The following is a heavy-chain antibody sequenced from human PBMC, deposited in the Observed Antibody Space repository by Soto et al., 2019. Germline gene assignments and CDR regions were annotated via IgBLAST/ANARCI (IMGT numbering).Heavy chain of an antibody. D-gene: IGHD3-16*02. V-gene: IGHV1-24*01. CDR2: FDPEDGET. J-gene: IGHJ3*02. CDR3: ATPSLYDYIWGSYRYGLYAFDI. Sequence: ASVKVSCKVSGYTLTELSMHWVRQAPGKGLEWMGGFDPEDGETIYAQKSQGRVTMTEDTSTDTAYMELSSLRSEDTAVYYCATPSLYDYIWGSYRYGLYAFDIWGQGTMVTVSS. CDR1: GYTLTELS.